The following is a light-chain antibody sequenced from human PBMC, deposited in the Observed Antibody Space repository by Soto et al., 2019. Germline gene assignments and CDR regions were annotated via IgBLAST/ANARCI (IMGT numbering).Light chain of an antibody. CDR3: SSYKRSSTLPYV. J-gene: IGLJ1*01. Sequence: QPVLTQPASVSGSPGQSITISCTGTSSDVGGYNLVSWYQQYPDKAPKLIIFDVNTRPSGVSNRFSGSKSGNTASLTISGLQAEDEADYYCSSYKRSSTLPYVFGTGTKVTVL. CDR2: DVN. CDR1: SSDVGGYNL. V-gene: IGLV2-14*01.